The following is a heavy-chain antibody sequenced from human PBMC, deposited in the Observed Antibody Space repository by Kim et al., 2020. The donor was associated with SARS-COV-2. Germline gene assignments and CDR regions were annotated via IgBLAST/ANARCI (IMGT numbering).Heavy chain of an antibody. D-gene: IGHD5-18*01. Sequence: ASVKVSCKASGYTFTSYAMHWVRQAPGQGLEWMGWINADTGNTKYSQKFQGRVTITWDTSASTAYLQMSSLKSEDTAVYYCARGNSNLLPGFYYYLGQGT. CDR2: INADTGNT. J-gene: IGHJ4*02. V-gene: IGHV1-3*01. CDR3: ARGNSNLLPGFYYY. CDR1: GYTFTSYA.